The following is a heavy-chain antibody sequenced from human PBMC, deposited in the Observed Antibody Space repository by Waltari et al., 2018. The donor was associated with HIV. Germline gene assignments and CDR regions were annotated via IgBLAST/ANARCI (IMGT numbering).Heavy chain of an antibody. CDR1: GYTFTNSD. Sequence: QVQLVQSGAEVKKPGASVKVSCKASGYTFTNSDINWVRPATGQGLEWMGWMNPNSGNTGYAQKFQGRVTMTRDTSITTAYMELSSLRSDDTAVYYCARSPSNLNAAFDVWGQGTMITVSS. CDR2: MNPNSGNT. CDR3: ARSPSNLNAAFDV. V-gene: IGHV1-8*01. J-gene: IGHJ3*01.